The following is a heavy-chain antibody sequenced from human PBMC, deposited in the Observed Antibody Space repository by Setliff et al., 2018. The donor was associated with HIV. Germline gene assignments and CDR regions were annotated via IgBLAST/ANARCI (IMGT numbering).Heavy chain of an antibody. D-gene: IGHD1-1*01. J-gene: IGHJ5*02. Sequence: VSCKASGYTFTSYDINWVRQATGQGLERMGWMNPNSGNTGYAQKFQGRITMTRNTSISTAYMELSSLRSEDTAVYYCARKNWNDKGKFDPWGQGTLVTVSS. CDR1: GYTFTSYD. CDR3: ARKNWNDKGKFDP. CDR2: MNPNSGNT. V-gene: IGHV1-8*01.